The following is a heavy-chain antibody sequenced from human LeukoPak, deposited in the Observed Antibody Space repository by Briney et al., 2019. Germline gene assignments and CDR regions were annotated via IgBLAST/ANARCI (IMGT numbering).Heavy chain of an antibody. D-gene: IGHD2-15*01. V-gene: IGHV3-23*01. Sequence: GWSLRLSCAASGFTFSNHAMSWVRQAPGKGLQWVAVISGGGRTTEYADFVKGRFTISRDNSKNTLSLQMNSLTVEDTAIYFCAKNVVVKRYIAFWGQGTLVTVSS. CDR3: AKNVVVKRYIAF. J-gene: IGHJ4*02. CDR2: ISGGGRTT. CDR1: GFTFSNHA.